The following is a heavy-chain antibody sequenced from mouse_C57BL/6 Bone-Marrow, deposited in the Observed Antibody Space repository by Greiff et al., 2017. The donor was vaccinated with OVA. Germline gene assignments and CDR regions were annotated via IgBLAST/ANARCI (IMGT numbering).Heavy chain of an antibody. J-gene: IGHJ1*03. CDR1: GYSITSGYY. CDR3: ARERLITTALTSYWYFDV. V-gene: IGHV3-6*01. CDR2: ISYDGSN. D-gene: IGHD1-2*01. Sequence: DVKLQESGPGLVKPSQSLSLTCSVTGYSITSGYYWNWIRQFPGNKLEWMGYISYDGSNNYNPSLKNRISITRDTSKKQFFLKLNSVTTEDTATYYCARERLITTALTSYWYFDVWGTGTTVTVSS.